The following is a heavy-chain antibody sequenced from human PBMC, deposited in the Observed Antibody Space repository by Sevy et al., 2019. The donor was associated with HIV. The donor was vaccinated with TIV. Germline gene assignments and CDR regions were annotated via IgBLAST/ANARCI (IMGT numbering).Heavy chain of an antibody. CDR2: INPNSGGT. Sequence: ASVKVSCKASGYTFTGYYMHWVRQAPGQGLEWMGRINPNSGGTNYAQKFQGRVTMTRDTSISTAYMELGRLRSDDTAVYYCARDPYCSSTSCYEYYYYGMDVWGQGTTVTVSS. D-gene: IGHD2-2*01. J-gene: IGHJ6*02. V-gene: IGHV1-2*06. CDR1: GYTFTGYY. CDR3: ARDPYCSSTSCYEYYYYGMDV.